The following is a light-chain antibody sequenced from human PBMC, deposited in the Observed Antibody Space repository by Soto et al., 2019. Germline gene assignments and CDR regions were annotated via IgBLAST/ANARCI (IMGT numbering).Light chain of an antibody. CDR3: SSYTNINTRACV. V-gene: IGLV2-14*01. CDR1: SGDIGSYNR. CDR2: EVT. Sequence: QSVLTQPASVSGSPGQSITISCTGTSGDIGSYNRVPWYQQHPGKAPKIIIYEVTERPSGVSNRFSGSKPGNTASLTISGLQAEDEAEYYCSSYTNINTRACVFGTGTKVTVL. J-gene: IGLJ1*01.